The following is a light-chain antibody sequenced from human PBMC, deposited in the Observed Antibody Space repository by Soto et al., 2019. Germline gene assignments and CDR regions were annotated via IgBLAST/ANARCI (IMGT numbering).Light chain of an antibody. CDR3: CAYSTSGTHV. V-gene: IGLV2-14*03. J-gene: IGLJ1*01. CDR2: DVN. Sequence: QSVLTQPASVSGSPGQSITFSCTGTSSDVGSYDYVSWHQQHPGKAPKLIIYDVNNRPSGVPSRFSGSKSGNTASLIISGLQTEDEADNYCCAYSTSGTHVFGTGTKLTVL. CDR1: SSDVGSYDY.